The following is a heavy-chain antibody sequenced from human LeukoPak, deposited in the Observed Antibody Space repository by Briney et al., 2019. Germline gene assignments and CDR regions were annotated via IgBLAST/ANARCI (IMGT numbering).Heavy chain of an antibody. CDR2: IYYSGST. CDR1: GGSISSYY. J-gene: IGHJ6*02. CDR3: ARGRGSSSWNYYYYGMDV. V-gene: IGHV4-59*12. Sequence: SETLSLTCAVSGGSISSYYWSWIRQPPGKGLEWIGYIYYSGSTNYNPSLKSRVTISVDTSKNQFSLKLSSVTAADTAVYYCARGRGSSSWNYYYYGMDVWGQGTTVTVSS. D-gene: IGHD6-13*01.